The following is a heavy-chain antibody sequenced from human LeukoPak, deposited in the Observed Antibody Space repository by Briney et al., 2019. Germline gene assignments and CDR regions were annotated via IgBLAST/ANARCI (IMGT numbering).Heavy chain of an antibody. CDR2: ISYDGSNK. CDR3: AKDSPSGSCSNGVDY. D-gene: IGHD1-26*01. Sequence: GGSLRLSCAASGFTFSSYGMHGVRQAPGKGLEWVAVISYDGSNKYYADSVKGRFTISRDNSKNTLYLQMNSLRAEDTAVYYCAKDSPSGSCSNGVDYWGQGTLVTVSS. J-gene: IGHJ4*02. CDR1: GFTFSSYG. V-gene: IGHV3-30*18.